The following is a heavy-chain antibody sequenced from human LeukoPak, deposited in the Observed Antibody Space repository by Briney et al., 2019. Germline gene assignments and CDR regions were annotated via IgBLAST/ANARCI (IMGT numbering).Heavy chain of an antibody. CDR2: LSGSGNSI. Sequence: GGALRLSCAASGFTFSNYAMSWVRQAPGKGLEWVAGLSGSGNSIFYADSVKGRFTSSRDNAKNSLYLQMNSLRAEDTAVYYCAPYCSGGSCYVYDAFDIWGQGTMVTVSS. V-gene: IGHV3-23*01. CDR1: GFTFSNYA. D-gene: IGHD2-15*01. J-gene: IGHJ3*02. CDR3: APYCSGGSCYVYDAFDI.